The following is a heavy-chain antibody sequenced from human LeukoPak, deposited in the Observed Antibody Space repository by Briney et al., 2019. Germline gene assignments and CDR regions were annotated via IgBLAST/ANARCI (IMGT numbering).Heavy chain of an antibody. D-gene: IGHD3-9*01. Sequence: GGSLRLSCAASGFTFSSYAMSWVRQAPGKGLEWVSAISGSGGSTYYADSVKGRFTISRDNSKNTLYLQMNSLRAEDTAVYYCAKDYYDISTGYYIPLDYWGQGTLVTVSS. J-gene: IGHJ4*02. V-gene: IGHV3-23*01. CDR1: GFTFSSYA. CDR2: ISGSGGST. CDR3: AKDYYDISTGYYIPLDY.